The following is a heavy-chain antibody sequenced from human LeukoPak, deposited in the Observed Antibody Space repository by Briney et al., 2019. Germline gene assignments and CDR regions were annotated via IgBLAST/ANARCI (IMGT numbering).Heavy chain of an antibody. CDR2: IRYDGSNK. J-gene: IGHJ4*02. V-gene: IGHV3-30*02. D-gene: IGHD6-13*01. CDR3: SLVGIAAATAHFDY. Sequence: GGSLRLSCAASGFTFSSYGMHWVRQAPGKGLEWVAFIRYDGSNKYYADSVEGRFTISRDNSKNTLYLQMNSLSAEDTAVYYCSLVGIAAATAHFDYWGQGTLVTVSS. CDR1: GFTFSSYG.